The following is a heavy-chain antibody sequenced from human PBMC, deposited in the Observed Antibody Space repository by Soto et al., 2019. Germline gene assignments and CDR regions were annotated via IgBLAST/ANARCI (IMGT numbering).Heavy chain of an antibody. CDR2: TNPKSGYT. D-gene: IGHD2-15*01. Sequence: QVQLVQSGAEVKKPGASVKLSCKTSGYTFTRYDINWVRQAPGQGLEWVGWTNPKSGYTGSAQKFQGRITMTRDSSITTAYMELNSLTSDGTAVYYCARTDGSLDSWGQGTLVTVSS. J-gene: IGHJ4*02. CDR1: GYTFTRYD. CDR3: ARTDGSLDS. V-gene: IGHV1-8*01.